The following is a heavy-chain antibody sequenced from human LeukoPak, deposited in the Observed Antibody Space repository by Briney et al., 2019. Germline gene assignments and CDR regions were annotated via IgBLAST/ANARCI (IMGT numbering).Heavy chain of an antibody. CDR1: GDSILSSDYY. Sequence: SETLSLTCSVSGDSILSSDYYWAWIRQPPGKGLEWIGYIYYSGSTNYNPSLKSRVTISVDTSKNQFSLKLSSVTAADTAVYYCARSSEGRYYYDSSGYSYSYYYMDVWGKGTTVTISS. CDR3: ARSSEGRYYYDSSGYSYSYYYMDV. V-gene: IGHV4-61*05. CDR2: IYYSGST. J-gene: IGHJ6*03. D-gene: IGHD3-22*01.